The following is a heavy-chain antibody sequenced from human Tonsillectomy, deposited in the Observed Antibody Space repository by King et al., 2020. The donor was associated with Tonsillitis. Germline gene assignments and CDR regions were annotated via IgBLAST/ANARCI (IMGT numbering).Heavy chain of an antibody. CDR1: GGSISSSNYY. Sequence: QLQESGPGLVKPSETLSLTCTVSGGSISSSNYYWGWFRQPPGKGLEWIGSVYYRGRSHFNESLRSRVTLSVDSSKNQFSLRVTSVTTADTAVYFCATHVVQLRGFGESDCWGQGPLVTVSS. CDR2: VYYRGRS. V-gene: IGHV4-39*01. CDR3: ATHVVQLRGFGESDC. D-gene: IGHD3-10*01. J-gene: IGHJ4*02.